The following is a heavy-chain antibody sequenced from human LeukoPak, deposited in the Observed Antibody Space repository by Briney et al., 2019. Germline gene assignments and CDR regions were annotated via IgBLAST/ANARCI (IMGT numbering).Heavy chain of an antibody. J-gene: IGHJ4*02. CDR3: AKDGHCPGALCPTQIAVAGYNDN. D-gene: IGHD6-19*01. Sequence: PGGSLRLSCAASGFTFSSYAMSWVRQAPGKGLEWVSAISGSGGSTYYADSVKGRFTISRDNSKNTLYLQMNSLRAEDTAIYYCAKDGHCPGALCPTQIAVAGYNDNWGQGTLVTVSS. CDR1: GFTFSSYA. CDR2: ISGSGGST. V-gene: IGHV3-23*01.